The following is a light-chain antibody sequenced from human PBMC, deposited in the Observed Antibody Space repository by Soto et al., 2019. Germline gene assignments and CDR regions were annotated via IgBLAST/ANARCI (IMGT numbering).Light chain of an antibody. CDR3: QQYGSSPGT. V-gene: IGKV3-20*01. CDR1: QSVSSSY. J-gene: IGKJ1*01. Sequence: EIVLTQSRCTLSLSPGERATLSCRASQSVSSSYLAWYQQKPGQAPRLLIYGASSRATGIPDRFSGSGSGTDFTLTISRLEPEDFAVYYCQQYGSSPGTFGQGTKVEIK. CDR2: GAS.